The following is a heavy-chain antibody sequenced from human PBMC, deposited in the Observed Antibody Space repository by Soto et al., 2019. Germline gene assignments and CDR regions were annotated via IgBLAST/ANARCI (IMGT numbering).Heavy chain of an antibody. J-gene: IGHJ6*02. D-gene: IGHD5-18*01. CDR3: AKDGRGYSKNYYYYGMGV. Sequence: QVQLVESGGGVVQPGRSLRLSCAASGFTFSSYGMHWVRQAPGKGLEWVAVISYDGSNKYYADSVKGRFTISRDNSKNTLYLQMNSLRAEDTAVYYCAKDGRGYSKNYYYYGMGVWGQGTTVTVSS. CDR2: ISYDGSNK. V-gene: IGHV3-30*18. CDR1: GFTFSSYG.